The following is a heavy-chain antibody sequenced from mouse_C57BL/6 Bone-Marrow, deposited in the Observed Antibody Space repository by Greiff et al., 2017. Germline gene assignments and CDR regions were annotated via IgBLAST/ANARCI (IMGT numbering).Heavy chain of an antibody. V-gene: IGHV1-74*01. J-gene: IGHJ2*01. CDR3: APLIYYYGRSYFDY. CDR1: GYTFTSYW. Sequence: VQLQQPGAELVKPGASVKVSCKASGYTFTSYWMHWVKQRPGQGLEWIGRIHPSDSDTTYNQKFTGKATLTVDQSSSTAYMQLSSLTSEDSAVYYCAPLIYYYGRSYFDYWGQGTTLTVSS. CDR2: IHPSDSDT. D-gene: IGHD1-1*01.